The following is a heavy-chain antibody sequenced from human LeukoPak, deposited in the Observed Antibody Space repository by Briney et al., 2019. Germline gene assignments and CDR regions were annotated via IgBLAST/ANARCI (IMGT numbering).Heavy chain of an antibody. CDR2: ISSSSSTI. V-gene: IGHV3-48*04. J-gene: IGHJ4*02. D-gene: IGHD6-19*01. Sequence: GGSLRLSCAASGFTFSSQSMNWVRQAPGKGLEWVSYISSSSSTIYYADAVKGRFTISRDNAKSSLYLQMRTLRAEDTAVYYCAASMAVAGTYAYSWGQGTLVTVSA. CDR3: AASMAVAGTYAYS. CDR1: GFTFSSQS.